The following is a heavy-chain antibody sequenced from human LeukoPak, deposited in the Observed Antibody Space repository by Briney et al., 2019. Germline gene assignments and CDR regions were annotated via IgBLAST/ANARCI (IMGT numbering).Heavy chain of an antibody. V-gene: IGHV3-20*04. J-gene: IGHJ4*02. CDR1: GFTFDDYG. Sequence: LPGGSLRLSCAASGFTFDDYGMSWVRQAPGKGLEWVSGINWNGGSTGYADSVKGRFTISRDNAKNSLYLQVNSLRAEDTALYYCAREIRRYYYDSSGYYQLDYWGQGTLVTVSS. CDR3: AREIRRYYYDSSGYYQLDY. D-gene: IGHD3-22*01. CDR2: INWNGGST.